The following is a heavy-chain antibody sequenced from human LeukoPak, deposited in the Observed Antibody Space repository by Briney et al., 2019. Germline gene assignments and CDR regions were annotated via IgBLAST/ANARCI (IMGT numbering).Heavy chain of an antibody. CDR2: IIPIFGTA. CDR1: GDTFSSYA. CDR3: AAPPGVDYYYMDV. J-gene: IGHJ6*03. D-gene: IGHD2-15*01. V-gene: IGHV1-69*01. Sequence: SVKASCKASGDTFSSYAISWLRQAPGQGLEWMGGIIPIFGTANYAQKFQGRVTITADESTSTAYMELSSLRSEDTAVYYCAAPPGVDYYYMDVWGKGTTVTVSS.